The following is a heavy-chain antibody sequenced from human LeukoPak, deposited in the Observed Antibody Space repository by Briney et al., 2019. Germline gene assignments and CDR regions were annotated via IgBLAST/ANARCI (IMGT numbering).Heavy chain of an antibody. CDR1: GYTFTGYY. J-gene: IGHJ4*02. D-gene: IGHD2-15*01. V-gene: IGHV1-2*02. CDR3: ATVRDIVVGGGPYYFDY. Sequence: ASVKVSCKASGYTFTGYYLHWVRQAPGQGLEWMGWINPHNGDTNYAQKFQGRVTVTRDTSITTAYMELSRLKSDDTAVYYCATVRDIVVGGGPYYFDYWGQGTLVTVSS. CDR2: INPHNGDT.